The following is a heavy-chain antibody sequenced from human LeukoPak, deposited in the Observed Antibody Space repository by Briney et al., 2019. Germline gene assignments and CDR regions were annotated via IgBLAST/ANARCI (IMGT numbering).Heavy chain of an antibody. CDR3: AGYIVATKGRLIDY. V-gene: IGHV1-2*02. Sequence: ASVKVSCKASGYTFTGYYMHWVRQAPGQGLEWMGWITPNSGGTNYAQKFQGRVTMTRDTSISTAYMELSRLRSDDTAVYYCAGYIVATKGRLIDYWGQGTLVTVSS. J-gene: IGHJ4*02. D-gene: IGHD5-12*01. CDR1: GYTFTGYY. CDR2: ITPNSGGT.